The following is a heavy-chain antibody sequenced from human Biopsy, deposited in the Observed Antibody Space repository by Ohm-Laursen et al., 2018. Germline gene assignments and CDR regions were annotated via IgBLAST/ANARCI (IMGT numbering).Heavy chain of an antibody. CDR2: IYHSGST. CDR1: GYSISSGYY. CDR3: ARGQALKSFDY. J-gene: IGHJ4*02. V-gene: IGHV4-38-2*01. Sequence: SETLSLTCAVSGYSISSGYYWGWIRQPPGKGLEWIGSIYHSGSTYYNPSLNSRVTITVDTSKNRLSLKLICVTAADTAGYYCARGQALKSFDYWGQGTLVTVSS.